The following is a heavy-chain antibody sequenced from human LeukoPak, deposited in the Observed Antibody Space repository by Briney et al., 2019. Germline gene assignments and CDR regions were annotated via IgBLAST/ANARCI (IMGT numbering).Heavy chain of an antibody. CDR3: VLGHYQDY. CDR2: IKNDGSEK. Sequence: GGSLRLSCAASGFTFSYFWMTWVRQAPGKGLEWVANIKNDGSEKYYADSVEGRFTISRDNAKNSLYLQMDGLRADDTAVYYCVLGHYQDYTGQGTLVTVSS. CDR1: GFTFSYFW. V-gene: IGHV3-7*01. D-gene: IGHD1-26*01. J-gene: IGHJ4*02.